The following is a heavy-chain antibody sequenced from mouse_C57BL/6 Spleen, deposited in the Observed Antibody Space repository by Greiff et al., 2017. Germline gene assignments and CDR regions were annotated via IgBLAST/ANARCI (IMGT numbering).Heavy chain of an antibody. CDR2: IHPNSGST. CDR1: GYTFTSYW. D-gene: IGHD3-2*02. V-gene: IGHV1-64*01. Sequence: QVQLQQPGAELVKPGASVKLSCKASGYTFTSYWMHWVKQRPGQGLEWIGMIHPNSGSTNYNEKFKSKATLTVDKSSSTAYMQLSSLTSEDSAVYYCARRGDSSGYSWFAYWGQGTLVTVSA. CDR3: ARRGDSSGYSWFAY. J-gene: IGHJ3*01.